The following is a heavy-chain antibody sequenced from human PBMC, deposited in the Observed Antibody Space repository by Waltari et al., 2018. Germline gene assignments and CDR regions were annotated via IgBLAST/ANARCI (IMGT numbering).Heavy chain of an antibody. D-gene: IGHD5-12*01. CDR3: VKEETVARVIIYFDY. CDR1: GFMFSSSG. V-gene: IGHV3-30*02. Sequence: QVHLVESGGGVVQPGGSLRLSCAASGFMFSSSGINWVRQAPGKGLEWVSFIRFDGNIKHYADSVKDRFTISRDNVNNVVYLQMNSLRADDTAVYYCVKEETVARVIIYFDYWGQGTLVSVSS. CDR2: IRFDGNIK. J-gene: IGHJ4*02.